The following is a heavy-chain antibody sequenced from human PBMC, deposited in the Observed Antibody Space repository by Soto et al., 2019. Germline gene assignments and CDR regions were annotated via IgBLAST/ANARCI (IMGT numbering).Heavy chain of an antibody. Sequence: ASVKVSCKASGYTFTSYYMYWVRQAPGQGLEWMGIINASGGSTTYAQKFQGRVTMTRDTSTSTVYLELSSLRSEDTSFFFCARAALLWWGESDPNFNYGGQGTLVTVSS. CDR1: GYTFTSYY. J-gene: IGHJ4*02. CDR2: INASGGST. V-gene: IGHV1-46*03. D-gene: IGHD3-10*01. CDR3: ARAALLWWGESDPNFNY.